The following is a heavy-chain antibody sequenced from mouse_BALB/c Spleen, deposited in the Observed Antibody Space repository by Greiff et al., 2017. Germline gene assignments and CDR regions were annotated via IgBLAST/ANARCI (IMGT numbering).Heavy chain of an antibody. CDR2: ISYSGST. J-gene: IGHJ3*01. D-gene: IGHD4-1*02. CDR1: GFSITSDYA. Sequence: DVHLVESGPGLVKPSQSLSLTCTVTGFSITSDYAWYWIRQFQGNLLEWMGYISYSGSTSYNPALKSRISITRDTSKNQFFLQLNSVTTEDTATYYCARSNWERTWCAYWGQGTLVTVSA. V-gene: IGHV3-2*02. CDR3: ARSNWERTWCAY.